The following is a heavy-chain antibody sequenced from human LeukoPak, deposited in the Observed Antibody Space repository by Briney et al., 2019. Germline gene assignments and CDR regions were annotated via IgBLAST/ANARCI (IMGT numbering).Heavy chain of an antibody. V-gene: IGHV4-39*07. D-gene: IGHD3-9*01. CDR3: AREKTYYDILTGYYRKAQPGGFDP. Sequence: SETLSLTCTVSGGSISSSSYYWGWIRQPPGKGLEWIGSIYYSGSTYYNPSLKSRVTISVDTSKNQFSLKLSSVTAADTAVYYCAREKTYYDILTGYYRKAQPGGFDPWGQGTLVTVSS. J-gene: IGHJ5*02. CDR1: GGSISSSSYY. CDR2: IYYSGST.